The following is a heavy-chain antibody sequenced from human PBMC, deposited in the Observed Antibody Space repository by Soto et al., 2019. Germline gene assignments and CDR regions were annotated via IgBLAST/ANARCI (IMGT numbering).Heavy chain of an antibody. D-gene: IGHD5-18*01. Sequence: SETLSLTCAVSGYSISSGYYWGWIRQPPGKGLEWIGSIYHSGSTYYNPSLKSRVTISVDTSKNQFSLKLGSVTAADTAVYYCARNVDTAMADDYWGQGTLVTVSS. CDR3: ARNVDTAMADDY. J-gene: IGHJ4*02. CDR2: IYHSGST. CDR1: GYSISSGYY. V-gene: IGHV4-38-2*01.